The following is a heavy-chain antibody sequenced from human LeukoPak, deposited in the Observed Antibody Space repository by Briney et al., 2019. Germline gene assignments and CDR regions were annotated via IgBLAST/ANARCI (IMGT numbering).Heavy chain of an antibody. Sequence: GGSLRLSCAASGFTFSDYYMSWIRQAPGKGLEWVSYISSSGSTIYYADSVEGRFTISRDKAKHSLYLQMNSLIAEDTAVYYCARVSLLWFGERGAFDIWGQGTMVTVSS. CDR2: ISSSGSTI. CDR1: GFTFSDYY. J-gene: IGHJ3*02. CDR3: ARVSLLWFGERGAFDI. V-gene: IGHV3-11*01. D-gene: IGHD3-10*01.